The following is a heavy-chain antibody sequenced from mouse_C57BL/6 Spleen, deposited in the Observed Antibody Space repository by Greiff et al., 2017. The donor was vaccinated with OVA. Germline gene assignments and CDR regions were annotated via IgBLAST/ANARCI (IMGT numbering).Heavy chain of an antibody. Sequence: EVQLQQSGPELVKPGASVKISCKASGYTFTDYYMNWVKQSHGKSLEWIGDINPNNGGTSYNQKFKGKATLTVDKSSSTAYMELRSLTSEDSAVYYCAMGYAMDYWGQGTSVTVSS. CDR2: INPNNGGT. CDR1: GYTFTDYY. CDR3: AMGYAMDY. J-gene: IGHJ4*01. V-gene: IGHV1-26*01.